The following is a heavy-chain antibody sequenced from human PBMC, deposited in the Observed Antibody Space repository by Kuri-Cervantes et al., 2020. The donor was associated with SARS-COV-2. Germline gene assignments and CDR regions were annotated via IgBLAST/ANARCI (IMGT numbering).Heavy chain of an antibody. CDR2: LGGSGDVT. V-gene: IGHV3-23*01. CDR1: GFTFSNYA. J-gene: IGHJ4*02. CDR3: AKDVDTAFNY. D-gene: IGHD5-18*01. Sequence: GGSLRLSCAASGFTFSNYAMSWVRQAPGKGLEWVSGLGGSGDVTYYADSVKGRFTISRDNSKNTLYLQMNSLRAEDTAVYYCAKDVDTAFNYWGQGTLVTVSS.